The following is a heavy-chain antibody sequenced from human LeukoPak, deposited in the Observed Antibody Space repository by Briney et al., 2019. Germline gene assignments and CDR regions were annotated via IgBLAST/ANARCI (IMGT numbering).Heavy chain of an antibody. V-gene: IGHV1-24*01. CDR1: GYTLTELS. Sequence: GASVKVSCKVSGYTLTELSMHWVRQAPGKGLEWMGGFDLVDGGTIYAQKFQGRVTMTVDTSTDTSYMDLSSLKSDDTAVYFCAAGRAYSLSDYWGQGTLVTVSS. D-gene: IGHD5-18*01. J-gene: IGHJ4*02. CDR2: FDLVDGGT. CDR3: AAGRAYSLSDY.